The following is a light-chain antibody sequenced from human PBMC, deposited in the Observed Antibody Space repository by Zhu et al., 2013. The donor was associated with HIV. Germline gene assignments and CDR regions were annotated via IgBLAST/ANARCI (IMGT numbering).Light chain of an antibody. CDR2: LAS. CDR3: MQSVQTPLT. V-gene: IGKV2-28*01. CDR1: QSLLHRNGHNF. Sequence: DIVMTQSPLSLPVTPGEPASISCRSSQSLLHRNGHNFLAWYLQKPGQSPHLMIYLASKRASAVPDRFSGSGSGTNFTLKISRVGADDVGIYYCMQSVQTPLTFGGGTKVEIK. J-gene: IGKJ4*01.